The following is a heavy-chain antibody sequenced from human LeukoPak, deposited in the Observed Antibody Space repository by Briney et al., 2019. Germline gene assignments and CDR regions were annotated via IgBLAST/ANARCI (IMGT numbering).Heavy chain of an antibody. CDR1: SDSIYSSNYY. J-gene: IGHJ6*02. V-gene: IGHV4-39*07. CDR2: IYYSGST. Sequence: PSETLSLTCTVSSDSIYSSNYYWGWIRQPPGKGLEWIGSIYYSGSTYYNSSLKSRVTISVDTSKNQFSLNLRSVTAADTAVYYCARDSWSGSGSWGYYYYYGMDVWGQGTTVTVSS. CDR3: ARDSWSGSGSWGYYYYYGMDV. D-gene: IGHD3-10*01.